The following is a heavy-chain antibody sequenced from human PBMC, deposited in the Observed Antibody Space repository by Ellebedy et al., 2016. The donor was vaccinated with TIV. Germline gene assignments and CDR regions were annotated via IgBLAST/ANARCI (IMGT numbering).Heavy chain of an antibody. Sequence: GESLKISCAASGFTFSSYSMNWVRQAPGKGLEWVSSISSSSSYIYYADSVKGRFTISRDNAKNSLYLQMNSLRAEDTAVYYCARDLPGIAAAGTLSWGQGTLVTVSS. D-gene: IGHD6-13*01. CDR1: GFTFSSYS. CDR3: ARDLPGIAAAGTLS. V-gene: IGHV3-21*01. CDR2: ISSSSSYI. J-gene: IGHJ4*02.